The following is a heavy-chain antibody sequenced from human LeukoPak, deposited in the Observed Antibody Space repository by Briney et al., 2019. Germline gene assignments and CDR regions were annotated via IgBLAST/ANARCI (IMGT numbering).Heavy chain of an antibody. Sequence: SETLSLTCAVYGGSFSGYYWSWIRQPPGKGLEGIGEINHSGSTNYNPSLKSRVTISVDTSKNQFSLKLSSVTAADTAVYYCARARDIVVVVAAYFDYWGQGTLVTVSS. CDR1: GGSFSGYY. V-gene: IGHV4-34*01. CDR3: ARARDIVVVVAAYFDY. CDR2: INHSGST. D-gene: IGHD2-15*01. J-gene: IGHJ4*02.